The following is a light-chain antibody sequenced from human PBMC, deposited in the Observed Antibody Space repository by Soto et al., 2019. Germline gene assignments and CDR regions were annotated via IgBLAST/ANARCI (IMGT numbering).Light chain of an antibody. V-gene: IGKV3-20*01. Sequence: EIVLTQSPGTLSLSPGERSTLXXRASQSVNSRYIAWYQVKPGQAPRLXXYEASSRATGIPDRFSGGGSGTDFTLSISKVEPEDFAVYYCQQYGRPPRATFGQGTRLEIK. CDR1: QSVNSRY. CDR3: QQYGRPPRAT. CDR2: EAS. J-gene: IGKJ5*01.